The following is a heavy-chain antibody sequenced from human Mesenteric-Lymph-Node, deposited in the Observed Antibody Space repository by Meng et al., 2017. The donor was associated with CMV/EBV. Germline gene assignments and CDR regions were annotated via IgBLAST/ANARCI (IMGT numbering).Heavy chain of an antibody. Sequence: GGSLRLSCAASGFTFSSYWMTWLRQTPGKGLEWVANIKEDGSDKYYLDSVKGRFTISRDNAKNSLYLQMNSLRAEDTAVYYCASLFRLIAALPWGQGTLVTVSS. CDR2: IKEDGSDK. D-gene: IGHD6-6*01. CDR3: ASLFRLIAALP. V-gene: IGHV3-7*01. J-gene: IGHJ5*02. CDR1: GFTFSSYW.